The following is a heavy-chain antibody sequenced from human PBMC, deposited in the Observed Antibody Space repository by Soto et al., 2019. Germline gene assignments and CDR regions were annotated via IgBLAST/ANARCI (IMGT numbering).Heavy chain of an antibody. D-gene: IGHD3-16*01. J-gene: IGHJ4*02. CDR2: ISGYNGET. V-gene: IGHV1-18*01. CDR3: TRAWVGALAY. Sequence: QVQLVQSGGEVNQPGASVKVSCKTSGYTFTSYGIRWARQAPGKGLEWMGWISGYNGETKHVQKVPGRVTLTTDTSTNTAYMEVRRLRSDVTAVYYCTRAWVGALAYGDQGTLVTVAS. CDR1: GYTFTSYG.